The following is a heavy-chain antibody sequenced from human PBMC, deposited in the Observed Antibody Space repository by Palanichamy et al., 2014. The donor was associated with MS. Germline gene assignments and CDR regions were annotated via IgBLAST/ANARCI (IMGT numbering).Heavy chain of an antibody. V-gene: IGHV4-59*08. J-gene: IGHJ4*02. Sequence: QVHLQESGPGLVKPSETLSLTCTVSGGSISNYYWSWIRQPPGKGLEWIGYIYYSGSTNYNPSLTSRVTISVDMSKNQFSLKLSSVTAADTAFYYCARTPSIASGANRRFDYWGQGTLVTVSS. CDR1: GGSISNYY. CDR3: ARTPSIASGANRRFDY. D-gene: IGHD6-13*01. CDR2: IYYSGST.